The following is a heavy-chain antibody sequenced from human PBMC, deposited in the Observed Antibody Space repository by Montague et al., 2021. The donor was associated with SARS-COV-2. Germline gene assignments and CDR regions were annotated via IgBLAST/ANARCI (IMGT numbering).Heavy chain of an antibody. CDR1: GFTFSSFG. CDR2: LWYDGGNK. D-gene: IGHD6-13*01. V-gene: IGHV3-33*01. J-gene: IGHJ4*02. CDR3: ARELRGFSTSWYALDS. Sequence: SLRLSCAASGFTFSSFGTHWVRQAPGKGLEWVAALWYDGGNKYYADSVKGRFTISRDNSKNTLYLQMNSLRAEDTAVYYCARELRGFSTSWYALDSWGQGTLVTVSS.